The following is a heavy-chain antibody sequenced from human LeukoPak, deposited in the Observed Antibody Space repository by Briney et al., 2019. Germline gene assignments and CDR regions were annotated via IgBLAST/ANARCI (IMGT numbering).Heavy chain of an antibody. J-gene: IGHJ6*02. CDR1: GDSVSGNSGA. CDR3: VRQYSSGWTYYFGMDV. CDR2: TYYRSKWYN. D-gene: IGHD6-19*01. V-gene: IGHV6-1*01. Sequence: SQTLSLTCAISGDSVSGNSGAWHWIRQSPSRGLEWLGRTYYRSKWYNDYAVSVKSRIIVNPDTSKNQFSLQLNSVTPEDTAVYYCVRQYSSGWTYYFGMDVWGQGTTVTVSS.